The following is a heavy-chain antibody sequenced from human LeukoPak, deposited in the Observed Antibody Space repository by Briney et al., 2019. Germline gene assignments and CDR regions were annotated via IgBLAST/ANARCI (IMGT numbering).Heavy chain of an antibody. Sequence: GSLRLSCAASGFSFSDYYMSWIRQTPEEGQEWLSYISSSSDYKNYADSLKGRFTISRDNAKNSVYLQMNSLRAEDTAVYYCARQGLYDSSDFWTFQHWGQGTLVTVSS. D-gene: IGHD3/OR15-3a*01. CDR1: GFSFSDYY. CDR3: ARQGLYDSSDFWTFQH. CDR2: ISSSSDYK. J-gene: IGHJ1*01. V-gene: IGHV3-11*06.